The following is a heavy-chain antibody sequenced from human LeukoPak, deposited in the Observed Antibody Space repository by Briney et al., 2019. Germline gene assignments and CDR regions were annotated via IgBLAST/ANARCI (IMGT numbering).Heavy chain of an antibody. CDR2: IGGSGGMT. J-gene: IGHJ4*02. CDR3: AKWGGDSGAEQWLVLDY. CDR1: GFTFSNYA. Sequence: GGSLRLSCAASGFTFSNYAMGWVRQAPGRGLEWVSGIGGSGGMTYYADSVKGRFTISRDNSKNTLYLEMNSLRVEDTAIYYCAKWGGDSGAEQWLVLDYWGQGTLVTVSS. V-gene: IGHV3-23*01. D-gene: IGHD6-19*01.